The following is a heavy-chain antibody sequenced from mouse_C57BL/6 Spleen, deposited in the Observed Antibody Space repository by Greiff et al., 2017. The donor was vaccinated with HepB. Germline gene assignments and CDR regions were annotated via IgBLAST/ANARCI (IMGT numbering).Heavy chain of an antibody. J-gene: IGHJ3*01. CDR1: GYTFTSYW. D-gene: IGHD1-1*01. V-gene: IGHV1-64*01. CDR3: ARGATTVVDWFAY. Sequence: VQLQQPGAELVKPGASVKLSCKASGYTFTSYWMHWVKQRPGQGLEWIGMIHPNSGSTNYNEKFKSKATLTVDKSSSTAYMQLSSLTSEDSAVYYCARGATTVVDWFAYWGQGTLVTVSA. CDR2: IHPNSGST.